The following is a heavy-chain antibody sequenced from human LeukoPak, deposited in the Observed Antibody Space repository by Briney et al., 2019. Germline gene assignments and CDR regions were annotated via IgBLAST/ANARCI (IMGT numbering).Heavy chain of an antibody. CDR3: ARGRARYYGSGSYSL. J-gene: IGHJ4*02. V-gene: IGHV4-34*01. Sequence: ASETLSLTCAVYGGSFSGYYWSWIRQPPGKGLEWIGEINHSGSTNYNPSLKSRVTISVDTSKNQLSLKLSSVTAADTAVYYCARGRARYYGSGSYSLWGQGTLVTVSS. D-gene: IGHD3-10*01. CDR2: INHSGST. CDR1: GGSFSGYY.